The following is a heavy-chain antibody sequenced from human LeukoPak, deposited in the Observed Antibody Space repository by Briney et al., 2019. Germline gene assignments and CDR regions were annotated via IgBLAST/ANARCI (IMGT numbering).Heavy chain of an antibody. CDR2: ISGSGGST. CDR1: GFTFSSYA. V-gene: IGHV3-23*01. J-gene: IGHJ4*02. Sequence: GGSLRLSCAASGFTFSSYAMSWVRQAPGKGLEWVSAISGSGGSTYYADPVKGRFTISRDNSKNTLYLQMNSLRAEDTAVYYCAKGEGSYGLFDYWGQGTLVTVSS. CDR3: AKGEGSYGLFDY. D-gene: IGHD5-18*01.